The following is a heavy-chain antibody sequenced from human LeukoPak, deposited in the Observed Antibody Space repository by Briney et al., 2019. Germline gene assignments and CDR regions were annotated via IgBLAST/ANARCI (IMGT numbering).Heavy chain of an antibody. CDR2: ISAYNGNT. CDR1: GYTFISYG. V-gene: IGHV1-18*01. Sequence: ASVKVSCKASGYTFISYGISWVRQAPGQGLEWMGWISAYNGNTNYAQKLQGRVTMTTDTSTSTAYMELRSLRSDDTAVYYCARVGGGSHSQGLMRYWGQGTLVTVSS. CDR3: ARVGGGSHSQGLMRY. D-gene: IGHD3-16*01. J-gene: IGHJ4*02.